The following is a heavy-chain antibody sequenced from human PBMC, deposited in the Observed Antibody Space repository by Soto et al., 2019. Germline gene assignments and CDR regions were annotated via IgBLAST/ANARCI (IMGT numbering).Heavy chain of an antibody. Sequence: PGGSLRLSCAASGFTVSSNYMSWVRQAPGKGLEWVSVIYSGGSTYYADSVKGRFTISRDNSKNTLYLQMNSLRAEDTAVYYCARDASRYFDWLNYGMDVWGQGTTVTVSS. J-gene: IGHJ6*02. CDR1: GFTVSSNY. CDR2: IYSGGST. CDR3: ARDASRYFDWLNYGMDV. D-gene: IGHD3-9*01. V-gene: IGHV3-66*01.